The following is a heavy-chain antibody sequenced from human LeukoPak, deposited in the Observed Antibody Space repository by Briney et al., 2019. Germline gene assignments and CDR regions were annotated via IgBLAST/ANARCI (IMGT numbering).Heavy chain of an antibody. J-gene: IGHJ4*02. CDR1: GGSISSGGYY. V-gene: IGHV4-30-2*01. D-gene: IGHD2-2*01. Sequence: SQTLSLTCTVSGGSISSGGYYWSWIRQPPGKGLEWIGEINHSGSTNYNPSLKSRVTISVDTSKNQFSLKLSSVTAADTAVYYCASRNLDLPWGQGTLVTVSS. CDR3: ASRNLDLP. CDR2: INHSGST.